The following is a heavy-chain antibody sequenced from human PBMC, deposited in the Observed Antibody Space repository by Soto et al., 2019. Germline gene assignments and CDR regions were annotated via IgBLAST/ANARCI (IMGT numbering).Heavy chain of an antibody. CDR1: GYTFTSYA. D-gene: IGHD6-19*01. CDR2: INAGNGNT. CDR3: ARDLFSSGWYRKGYNWFDP. V-gene: IGHV1-3*01. J-gene: IGHJ5*02. Sequence: ASVKVSCKASGYTFTSYAMHWVRQAPGQRLEWMGWINAGNGNTKYSQKFQGRVTITRDTSASTAYMELSSLRSEDTAVYYCARDLFSSGWYRKGYNWFDPWGKGTLVTVSS.